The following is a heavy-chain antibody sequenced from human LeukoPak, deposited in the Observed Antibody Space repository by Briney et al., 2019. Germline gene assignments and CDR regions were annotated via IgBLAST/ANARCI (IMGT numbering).Heavy chain of an antibody. J-gene: IGHJ4*02. CDR2: MWFDGSNI. CDR3: ARDYSSSWLRFFDY. CDR1: GFTFSSYG. D-gene: IGHD6-6*01. V-gene: IGHV3-33*01. Sequence: GGSLRLSCAASGFTFSSYGMHWVRQAPREGLEWVAVMWFDGSNIYYADSVKGRFTISRDNSKNTLYLQMNSLRAEDTAVYYCARDYSSSWLRFFDYWGQGTLVTVSS.